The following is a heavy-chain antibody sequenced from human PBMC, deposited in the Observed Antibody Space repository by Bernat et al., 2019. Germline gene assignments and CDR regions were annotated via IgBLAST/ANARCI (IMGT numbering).Heavy chain of an antibody. J-gene: IGHJ4*02. V-gene: IGHV3-15*07. CDR1: GFTFSNAW. Sequence: VQLVESGGGVVQPGRSLRLSCAASGFTFSNAWMNWVRQAPGKGLEWVGRIKSKTDGGTTDYAAPVKGRFTISRDDSKNTLYLQMNSLKTEDTAVYYCTTGLGYCSSTSCLNLYYFDYWGQGTLVTVSS. D-gene: IGHD2-2*01. CDR2: IKSKTDGGTT. CDR3: TTGLGYCSSTSCLNLYYFDY.